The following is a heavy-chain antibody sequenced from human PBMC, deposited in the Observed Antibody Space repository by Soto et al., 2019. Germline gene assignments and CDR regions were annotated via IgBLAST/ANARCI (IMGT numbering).Heavy chain of an antibody. CDR2: IIPIFGTA. D-gene: IGHD6-6*01. CDR3: ARCKQLGYYYYYGMDV. J-gene: IGHJ6*02. V-gene: IGHV1-69*13. Sequence: VQVSCKASGGTFSSYAISWVRQAPGQGLEWMGGIIPIFGTANYAQKFQGRVTITADESTSTAYMELSSLRSEGTAVYYCARCKQLGYYYYYGMDVWGQRTTVTVYS. CDR1: GGTFSSYA.